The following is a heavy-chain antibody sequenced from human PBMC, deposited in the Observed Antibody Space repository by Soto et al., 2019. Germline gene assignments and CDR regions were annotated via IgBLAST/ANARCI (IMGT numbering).Heavy chain of an antibody. J-gene: IGHJ4*02. D-gene: IGHD3-22*01. CDR2: IYYSGST. V-gene: IGHV4-31*03. Sequence: QVQLQESGPGLVKPSQTLSLTCTVSGGSISSGGYYWSRSRQHPGKGLEWIGYIYYSGSTYYNPSLKSRVTISVDTSKNQFSLKLSSVTAADTAVYYCARGRDSSGYTYYFDYWGQGTLVTVSS. CDR3: ARGRDSSGYTYYFDY. CDR1: GGSISSGGYY.